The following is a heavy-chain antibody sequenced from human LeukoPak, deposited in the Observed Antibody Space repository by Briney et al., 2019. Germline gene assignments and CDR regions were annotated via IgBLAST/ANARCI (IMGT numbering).Heavy chain of an antibody. Sequence: RRASVKVSCKASGYTFTSYYMHWVRQAPGQGLEWMGIINPSGGSTSYAQKFQGRVTMTRDTSTSTVYMELSNLRSEDTAVYYCARSAGTGDLNYYYYYYMDVWGKGTTVTISS. CDR3: ARSAGTGDLNYYYYYYMDV. V-gene: IGHV1-46*01. CDR1: GYTFTSYY. D-gene: IGHD6-13*01. CDR2: INPSGGST. J-gene: IGHJ6*03.